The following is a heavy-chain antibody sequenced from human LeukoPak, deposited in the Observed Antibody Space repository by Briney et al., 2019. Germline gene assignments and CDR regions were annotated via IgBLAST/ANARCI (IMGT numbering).Heavy chain of an antibody. CDR1: GFTVSSNY. CDR3: ARVPTTVTTVYFDY. J-gene: IGHJ4*02. CDR2: IYSGGST. Sequence: GGSLTLSCAASGFTVSSNYMSWVCQAPGKGLEWVAVIYSGGSTYYADSVKGRFTISRDNSKNTLYLQMNSLRAEDTAVYYCARVPTTVTTVYFDYWGQGTLVTVSS. D-gene: IGHD4-17*01. V-gene: IGHV3-53*01.